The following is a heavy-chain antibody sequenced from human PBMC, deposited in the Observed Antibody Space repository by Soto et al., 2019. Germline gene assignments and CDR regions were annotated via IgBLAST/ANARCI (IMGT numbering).Heavy chain of an antibody. V-gene: IGHV3-48*03. CDR3: ARDHRWDFDY. D-gene: IGHD3-16*01. Sequence: EVQLVESGGGLVQPGGYLRLSCVASGFSFDRYAMNWVRQAPGKGLEWVSRITVDGVSKEYSDSVRGRFTMSRDDAKNLVYLQMNSLQDEDTAVYHCARDHRWDFDYWGQGTLVTVTS. CDR2: ITVDGVSK. J-gene: IGHJ4*02. CDR1: GFSFDRYA.